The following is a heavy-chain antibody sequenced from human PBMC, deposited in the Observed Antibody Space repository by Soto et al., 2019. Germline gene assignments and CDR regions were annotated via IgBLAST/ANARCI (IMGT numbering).Heavy chain of an antibody. V-gene: IGHV4-30-2*01. J-gene: IGHJ4*02. CDR2: IYHSGST. CDR3: ASTLNYYDSSGYSPYLDY. D-gene: IGHD3-22*01. Sequence: QLQLQESGSGLVKPSQTLSLTCAVSGGSISSGGYSWSWIRQPPGKGLEWIGYIYHSGSTYYNPSLKSRVTISVDRSKNQFSLKLSSVTAADTAVYYCASTLNYYDSSGYSPYLDYWGQGTLVTVSS. CDR1: GGSISSGGYS.